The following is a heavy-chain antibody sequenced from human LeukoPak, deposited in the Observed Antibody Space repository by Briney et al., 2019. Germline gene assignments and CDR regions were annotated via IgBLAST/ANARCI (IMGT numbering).Heavy chain of an antibody. Sequence: GGSLRLSCAASGFTFSIYTMSWVRQAPGKGLEWVSAISGSGGSTYYADSVKGRFTISRDNSKNTLYLQMNSLRAEDTAVYYCAVTKTAATLDRYNWNYYSDYWGQGTLVTVSS. CDR1: GFTFSIYT. D-gene: IGHD1-7*01. CDR2: ISGSGGST. CDR3: AVTKTAATLDRYNWNYYSDY. V-gene: IGHV3-23*01. J-gene: IGHJ4*02.